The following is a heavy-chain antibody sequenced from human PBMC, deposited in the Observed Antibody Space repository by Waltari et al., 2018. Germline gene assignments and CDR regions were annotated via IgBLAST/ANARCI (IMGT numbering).Heavy chain of an antibody. D-gene: IGHD6-19*01. CDR2: IKEDGSKI. CDR3: ARDAPLYTTGWGYDY. Sequence: EVQLVESGGGLVQPGGSLRLSCEHYGLSSSESWRSWVRQAPGKGPEWVADIKEDGSKIYYGGSVRGRFTISRDNAKNSLYLQMNSLRVEDTAVYYCARDAPLYTTGWGYDYWGQGILVTVSS. V-gene: IGHV3-7*01. J-gene: IGHJ4*02. CDR1: GLSSSESW.